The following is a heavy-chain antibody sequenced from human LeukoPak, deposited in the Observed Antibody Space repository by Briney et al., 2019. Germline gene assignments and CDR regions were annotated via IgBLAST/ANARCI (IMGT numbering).Heavy chain of an antibody. J-gene: IGHJ5*02. D-gene: IGHD5-18*01. CDR3: ARHLGSYGSRWFDP. Sequence: SATLSLTCTVSGGSISSSSYYWGWIRPPPGKGLEWIGSIYYSGSTYYNPSLKSRVTISVDTSKNQFSLKLSSVTAADTAVYYCARHLGSYGSRWFDPWGQGTLVTVSS. CDR1: GGSISSSSYY. V-gene: IGHV4-39*01. CDR2: IYYSGST.